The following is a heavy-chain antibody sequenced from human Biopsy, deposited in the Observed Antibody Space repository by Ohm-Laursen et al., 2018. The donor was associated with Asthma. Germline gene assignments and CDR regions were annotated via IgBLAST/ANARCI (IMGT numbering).Heavy chain of an antibody. J-gene: IGHJ6*02. Sequence: GASVKVSCKTSGYTFNSYGITWVRQAPGQGLEWMGWISVYNSNTKVAQKLQDRVTMITDTSTSTAYMELRSLRSDDTAVYFCARAVDYSHYYGIDVWGQGTTVTVS. D-gene: IGHD3-10*01. CDR2: ISVYNSNT. CDR3: ARAVDYSHYYGIDV. CDR1: GYTFNSYG. V-gene: IGHV1-18*01.